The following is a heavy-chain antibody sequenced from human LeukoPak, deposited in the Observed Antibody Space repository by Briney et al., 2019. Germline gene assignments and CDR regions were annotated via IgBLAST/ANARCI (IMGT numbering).Heavy chain of an antibody. J-gene: IGHJ6*02. V-gene: IGHV1-2*06. CDR3: ARGRTREWLLQKRRYYYGMDV. CDR1: GYTFTGYY. CDR2: INPNSGGT. Sequence: ASVTVSCTASGYTFTGYYMHWVRQAPGQGLEWMGRINPNSGGTNYAQKFQGRVTMTRNTSISTAYMELSSLRSEDTAVYYCARGRTREWLLQKRRYYYGMDVWGQGTTVTVSS. D-gene: IGHD3-3*01.